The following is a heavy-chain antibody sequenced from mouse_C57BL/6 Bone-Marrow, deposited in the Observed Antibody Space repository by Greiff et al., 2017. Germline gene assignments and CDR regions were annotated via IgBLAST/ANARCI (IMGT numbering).Heavy chain of an antibody. CDR3: ARGSDWYFDV. J-gene: IGHJ1*03. CDR1: GYTIPDSY. Sequence: HVKQSGPELVRPGASVQLSCPASGYTIPDSYINWVEQRPGQGLAWIARIYPGSGDTYYTEMFKGKATLTAEKSSSTAYMQLSSLTSEDSAVDCCARGSDWYFDVWGTGTTVTVSS. V-gene: IGHV1-76*01. CDR2: IYPGSGDT.